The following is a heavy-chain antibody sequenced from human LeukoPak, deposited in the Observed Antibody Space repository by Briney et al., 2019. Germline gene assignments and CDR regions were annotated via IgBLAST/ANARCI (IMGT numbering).Heavy chain of an antibody. J-gene: IGHJ4*02. Sequence: GGSLRLSCAASGFTLSSYWMSWVRQAPGKGLEWVSAISGSGGSTYYADSVKGRFTISRDNSKNTLYLQMNSLRAEDTAVYYCAKAPIAVAVNFDYWGQGTLVTVSS. CDR3: AKAPIAVAVNFDY. CDR2: ISGSGGST. D-gene: IGHD6-19*01. CDR1: GFTLSSYW. V-gene: IGHV3-23*01.